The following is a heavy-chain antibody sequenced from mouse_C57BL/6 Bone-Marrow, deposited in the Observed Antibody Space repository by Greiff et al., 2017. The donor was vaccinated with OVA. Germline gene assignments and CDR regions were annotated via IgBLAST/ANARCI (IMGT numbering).Heavy chain of an antibody. CDR2: ISSGSSTI. D-gene: IGHD1-2*01. J-gene: IGHJ1*03. CDR3: ARTLNEGYFDV. CDR1: GFTFSDYG. V-gene: IGHV5-17*01. Sequence: EVKLMESGGGLVKPGGSLKLSCAASGFTFSDYGMHWVRQAPEKGLEWVAYISSGSSTIYYADTVKGRFTISRDNAKNTLFLQMTRLRSEDTAMYYCARTLNEGYFDVWGTGTTVTVSS.